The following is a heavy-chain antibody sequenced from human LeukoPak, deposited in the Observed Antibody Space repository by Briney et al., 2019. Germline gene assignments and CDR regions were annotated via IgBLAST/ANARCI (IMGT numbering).Heavy chain of an antibody. CDR2: ISAYGGNT. J-gene: IGHJ4*02. V-gene: IGHV1-18*01. CDR3: ARGADTGSYGSLVYFDY. CDR1: GYTFTSYG. Sequence: ASVEVSCKASGYTFTSYGISWVRQAPGQGLEWMGLISAYGGNTNFAQKLQGRVTMTTDTSTSTAYMELRSLRSDDTAVYFCARGADTGSYGSLVYFDYWGQGTLVTVSS. D-gene: IGHD3-16*01.